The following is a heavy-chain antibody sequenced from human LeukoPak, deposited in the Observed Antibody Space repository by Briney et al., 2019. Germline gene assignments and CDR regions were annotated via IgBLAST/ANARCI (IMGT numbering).Heavy chain of an antibody. CDR1: GFTFDDYA. CDR2: ISWNSGSI. CDR3: AREGIGGSLFDY. Sequence: GGSLRLSCAASGFTFDDYAMHWVRQAPGKGLEWVSGISWNSGSIGYADSVKGRFTISRDNAKNSLYLQMNSLRAEDTALYYCAREGIGGSLFDYWGQGTLVTVSS. V-gene: IGHV3-9*01. D-gene: IGHD2-15*01. J-gene: IGHJ4*02.